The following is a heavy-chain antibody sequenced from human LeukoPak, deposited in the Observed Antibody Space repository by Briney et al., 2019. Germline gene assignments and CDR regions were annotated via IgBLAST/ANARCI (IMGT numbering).Heavy chain of an antibody. V-gene: IGHV1-69*01. CDR3: ARTRVVAYCGGDCYSYPFDY. CDR2: IIPIFGTA. Sequence: GASVKVSCKASGGTFSSYAISWVRQAPGQGLEWMGGIIPIFGTANYAQKFQGRVTITADESTSTAYMELSSLRSEDTAVYYCARTRVVAYCGGDCYSYPFDYWGQGTLVTVSS. J-gene: IGHJ4*02. D-gene: IGHD2-21*02. CDR1: GGTFSSYA.